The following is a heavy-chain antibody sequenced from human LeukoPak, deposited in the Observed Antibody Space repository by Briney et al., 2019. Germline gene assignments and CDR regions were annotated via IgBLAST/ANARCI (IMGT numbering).Heavy chain of an antibody. J-gene: IGHJ5*02. D-gene: IGHD2-2*01. V-gene: IGHV1-2*02. CDR1: GYTFTGYY. Sequence: ASVKVSCKASGYTFTGYYMHWVRQAPGEGLESMGWINPSSGGANYAQKFQGRVTMTTDTSTSTAYMDLRSLRSDDTAVYYCARVLRGSPAAPDRDWFDPWGQGTLVTVSS. CDR3: ARVLRGSPAAPDRDWFDP. CDR2: INPSSGGA.